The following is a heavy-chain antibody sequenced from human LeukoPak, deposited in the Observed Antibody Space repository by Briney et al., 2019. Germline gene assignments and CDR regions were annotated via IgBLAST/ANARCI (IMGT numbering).Heavy chain of an antibody. CDR1: GGSISSYY. D-gene: IGHD6-19*01. Sequence: SETLSLTCTVSGGSISSYYWSWIRQPPGKGLEWIGYIYYSGGTNYNPSLKSRVTISVDTSKNQFSLKLSSVTAADTAVYYCARASIAVAKYYFDYWGQGTLVTVSS. J-gene: IGHJ4*02. V-gene: IGHV4-59*01. CDR3: ARASIAVAKYYFDY. CDR2: IYYSGGT.